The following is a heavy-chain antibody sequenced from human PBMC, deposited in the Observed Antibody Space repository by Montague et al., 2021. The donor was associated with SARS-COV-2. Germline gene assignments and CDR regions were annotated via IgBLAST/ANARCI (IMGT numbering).Heavy chain of an antibody. CDR1: GGSINTNNW. Sequence: SETLSLTCAVSGGSINTNNWWTWVRQPPGEGLEWFGQIFHSGITNYNPSLESRVTISVDKSKNQFSLGLSSVTAADTAVYYCARGRLVGDSSSWYYFDYWGQGTLVAVSS. CDR3: ARGRLVGDSSSWYYFDY. CDR2: IFHSGIT. V-gene: IGHV4-4*02. D-gene: IGHD6-13*01. J-gene: IGHJ4*02.